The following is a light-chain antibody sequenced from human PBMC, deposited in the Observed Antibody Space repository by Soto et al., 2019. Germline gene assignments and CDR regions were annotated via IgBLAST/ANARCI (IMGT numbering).Light chain of an antibody. V-gene: IGKV3-15*01. CDR3: QQYDKWPPT. CDR2: GAS. CDR1: QSISSK. Sequence: EIKMAQYPDTLSVSPGERATLSCMASQSISSKLAWYQQRPGQAPRLLIYGASTRATGVPVRFRGGGSGTEFTLTISGLQSEDFAVYCCQQYDKWPPTFGGGTKVDIK. J-gene: IGKJ4*01.